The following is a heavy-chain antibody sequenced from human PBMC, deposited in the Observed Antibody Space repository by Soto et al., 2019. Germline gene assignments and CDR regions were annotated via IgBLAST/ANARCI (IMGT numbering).Heavy chain of an antibody. CDR2: IYYSGST. V-gene: IGHV4-59*01. Sequence: SETLSLTCTVSGGSISSYYWSWIRQPPGKGLEWIGYIYYSGSTNYNPSLKSRVTISVDTSKNQFSLKLSSVTAADTAVYYCARDSGSMVRGVIDYWGHGTLVTVSS. CDR1: GGSISSYY. J-gene: IGHJ4*01. CDR3: ARDSGSMVRGVIDY. D-gene: IGHD3-10*01.